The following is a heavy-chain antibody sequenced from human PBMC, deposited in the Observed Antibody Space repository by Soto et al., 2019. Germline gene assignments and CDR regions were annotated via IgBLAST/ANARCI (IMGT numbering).Heavy chain of an antibody. J-gene: IGHJ4*02. V-gene: IGHV3-7*02. CDR3: AKGLTRADS. CDR1: GFTFSSSW. Sequence: EVQLVESGGGLVQPGGSLRLSCAASGFTFSSSWMTWVRQAPGKGLEWVANIKQDGNEKYYVDSVKGRFTISRDNAKNSLFLQMNSLRDEDTAVYYFAKGLTRADSWGQGTLVTVSS. CDR2: IKQDGNEK. D-gene: IGHD6-19*01.